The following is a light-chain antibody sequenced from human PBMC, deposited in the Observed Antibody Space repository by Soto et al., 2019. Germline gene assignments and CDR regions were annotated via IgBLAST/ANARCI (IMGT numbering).Light chain of an antibody. Sequence: EIQMTQSPSTLPSSVGDRVTLNCRDHQSISTWLAGYQQKPGKAPNPLINKASRLETGVPSRFSGSGSGTEFTLTISFLQPDDFATYYCQQYNSYSPLTFGGGTKV. J-gene: IGKJ4*01. CDR3: QQYNSYSPLT. CDR2: KAS. V-gene: IGKV1-5*03. CDR1: QSISTW.